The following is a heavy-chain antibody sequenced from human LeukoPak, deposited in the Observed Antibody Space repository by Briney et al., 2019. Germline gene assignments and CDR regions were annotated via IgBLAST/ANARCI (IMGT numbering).Heavy chain of an antibody. J-gene: IGHJ1*01. CDR3: TADLRL. D-gene: IGHD3-16*01. CDR1: GFTFNTAW. CDR2: IKRKTDGGTT. Sequence: GGSLRLSCAVSGFTFNTAWMGWVRQAPGKGLEYIGRIKRKTDGGTTYYAAPVKGRFTISRDDSKNTLYLQMNGLKIEDTALYYCTADLRLWGQGTLVTVSS. V-gene: IGHV3-15*01.